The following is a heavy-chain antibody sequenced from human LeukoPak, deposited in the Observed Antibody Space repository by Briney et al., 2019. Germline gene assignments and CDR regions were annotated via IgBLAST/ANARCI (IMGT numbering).Heavy chain of an antibody. CDR1: GGSFSGYY. J-gene: IGHJ4*02. V-gene: IGHV4-34*01. Sequence: SETLSLTCAVYGGSFSGYYWSWIRQPPGKGLEWIGEINHSGSTNYNPSLKSRVTISVDTSKNQFSLKLSSVTAADTAVYYCARGDYGDYENYFDYWGQGTLVTVSS. CDR2: INHSGST. CDR3: ARGDYGDYENYFDY. D-gene: IGHD4-17*01.